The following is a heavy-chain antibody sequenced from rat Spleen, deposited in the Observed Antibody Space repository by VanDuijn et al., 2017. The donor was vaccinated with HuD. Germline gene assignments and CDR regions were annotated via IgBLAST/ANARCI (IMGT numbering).Heavy chain of an antibody. J-gene: IGHJ2*01. V-gene: IGHV5-20*01. CDR1: GFALSDHF. CDR2: ISYGGGSP. CDR3: TTGGDPFDY. Sequence: EVQLVESDGGLVQPGKSLTLSCAASGFALSDHFMAWVRQAPTKGLEWVASISYGGGSPYYRDSVKGRFTISRDNAKSSLYLQMDSLRSEDTATYYCTTGGDPFDYWGQGVMVTVSS.